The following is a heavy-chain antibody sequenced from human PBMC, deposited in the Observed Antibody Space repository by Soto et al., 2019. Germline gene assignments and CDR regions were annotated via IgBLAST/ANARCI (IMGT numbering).Heavy chain of an antibody. J-gene: IGHJ6*03. CDR3: ARIPAPYGDYYSTDV. CDR2: INAGNGNT. D-gene: IGHD4-17*01. V-gene: IGHV1-3*01. CDR1: GYTFTSYA. Sequence: GASVKVSCKASGYTFTSYAMHWVRQAPGQRLEWMGWINAGNGNTKYSQKFQGRVTITRDTSASTAYMELSSLRSEDTAVYYCARIPAPYGDYYSTDVWGKGTTVTLSS.